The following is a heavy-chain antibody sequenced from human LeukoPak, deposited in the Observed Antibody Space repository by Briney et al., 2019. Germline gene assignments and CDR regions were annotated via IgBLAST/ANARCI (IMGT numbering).Heavy chain of an antibody. CDR2: AGWAGGTT. J-gene: IGHJ4*02. CDR3: AKELDTMFFDY. D-gene: IGHD3-10*02. Sequence: GGSLRLSCATSGFNFDHYTIHWVRQAPGKGLEWVSLAGWAGGTTFYSDSVRGRFTISRDSGRKSVYLQMNSLTTDDTAFYFCAKELDTMFFDYWGQGALVTVSS. V-gene: IGHV3-43*01. CDR1: GFNFDHYT.